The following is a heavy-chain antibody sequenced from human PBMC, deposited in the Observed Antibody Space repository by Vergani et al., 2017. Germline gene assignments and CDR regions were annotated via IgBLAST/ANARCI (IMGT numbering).Heavy chain of an antibody. V-gene: IGHV3-11*04. CDR2: ISSRDSAI. CDR1: GFTFTDYY. Sequence: QVQLVESGGGLVKPGGSLRLSCGASGFTFTDYYMTWIRQAPGKGLEWLSYISSRDSAIYYADSVKGRFTISRDNAKSSLYLQMNSLRVEDTAVYYCARNRGYCRGHSCFGNLVGSAFYGMDVWGQGTTVTVS. J-gene: IGHJ6*02. D-gene: IGHD2-15*01. CDR3: ARNRGYCRGHSCFGNLVGSAFYGMDV.